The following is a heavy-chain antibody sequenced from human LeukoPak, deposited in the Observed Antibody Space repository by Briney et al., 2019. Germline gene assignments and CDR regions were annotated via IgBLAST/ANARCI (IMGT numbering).Heavy chain of an antibody. V-gene: IGHV3-23*01. J-gene: IGHJ4*02. CDR2: ISAGGGST. CDR1: GFTFSSYT. CDR3: EKDGRSSTPGY. D-gene: IGHD2-2*01. Sequence: SGGSLRLSCVISGFTFSSYTMSWVRQAPGKGLEWVSGISAGGGSTYHADSVKGRFTISRDNSKNTLYLQMNSLRAEDTAVYYCEKDGRSSTPGYWGQGTLVTVSS.